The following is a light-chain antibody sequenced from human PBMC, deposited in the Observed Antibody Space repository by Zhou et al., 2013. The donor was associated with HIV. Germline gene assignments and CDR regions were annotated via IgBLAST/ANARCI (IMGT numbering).Light chain of an antibody. Sequence: DIQMTQSPSSLSASVGDRVTITCRASQGITNSLAWYQQTPGKAPKLLVYGASRLESGVPSRFSGSGSGTFYTLTISSLQSEDFATYYCQQYYSTPRTFGQGTKLEIK. CDR2: GAS. CDR1: QGITNS. J-gene: IGKJ2*01. CDR3: QQYYSTPRT. V-gene: IGKV1-NL1*01.